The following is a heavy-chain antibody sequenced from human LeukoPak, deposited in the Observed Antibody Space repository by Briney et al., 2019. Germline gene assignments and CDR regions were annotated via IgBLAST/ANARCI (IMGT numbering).Heavy chain of an antibody. D-gene: IGHD2-2*01. CDR2: IYTSGST. CDR1: GGSISSYY. Sequence: PSETLPLTCTVSGGSISSYYWSWIRQPAGKRLEWIGRIYTSGSTNYNPSLKSRVTMSVDTSKNQFSLKLSSVTAADTAVYYCATGVVPAAMDEYYYCYGMDVWGQGTTVTVSS. CDR3: ATGVVPAAMDEYYYCYGMDV. V-gene: IGHV4-4*07. J-gene: IGHJ6*02.